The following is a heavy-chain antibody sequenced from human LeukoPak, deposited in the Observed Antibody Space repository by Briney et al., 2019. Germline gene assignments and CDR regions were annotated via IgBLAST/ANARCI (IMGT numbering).Heavy chain of an antibody. V-gene: IGHV3-48*03. CDR3: ARVLLSGYDRPIDF. CDR1: GFTFSSYE. J-gene: IGHJ4*02. D-gene: IGHD5-12*01. CDR2: ISSSAGSI. Sequence: GGSLRLSCAASGFTFSSYEMNWVRQAPGKRLEWVSYISSSAGSIYLADSVKDLFSVSRDNAKNSLYLQMTSLRAEDTGIYYCARVLLSGYDRPIDFWGQGTLVTVSS.